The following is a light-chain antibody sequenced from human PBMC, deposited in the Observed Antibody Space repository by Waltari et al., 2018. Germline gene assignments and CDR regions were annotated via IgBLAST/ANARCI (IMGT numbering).Light chain of an antibody. J-gene: IGLJ3*02. Sequence: QSALTQPASVSGSPGQSITISCTGTSSDVGGYDYVSWYQQHPGKAPKLMIYDVSNRPSGVSNLFSCSKSGNTASLTISGLQAEDEADYYCSSYTSISACVLFGGGTKLTVL. CDR2: DVS. CDR3: SSYTSISACVL. V-gene: IGLV2-14*03. CDR1: SSDVGGYDY.